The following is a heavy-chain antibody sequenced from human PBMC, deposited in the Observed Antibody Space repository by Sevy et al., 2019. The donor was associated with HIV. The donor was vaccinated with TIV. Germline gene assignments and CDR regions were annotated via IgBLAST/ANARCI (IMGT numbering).Heavy chain of an antibody. Sequence: GGSLRLSCAASGFTFSGSAMHWVRQASGKGLEWVGRIRSKANSYATAYAASVKGRFTISRDDSKYTAYLQMNSLKTEDTAVYYCTSLVVVPAAPGGWFDPWGQGTLVTVSS. D-gene: IGHD2-2*01. J-gene: IGHJ5*02. V-gene: IGHV3-73*01. CDR1: GFTFSGSA. CDR3: TSLVVVPAAPGGWFDP. CDR2: IRSKANSYAT.